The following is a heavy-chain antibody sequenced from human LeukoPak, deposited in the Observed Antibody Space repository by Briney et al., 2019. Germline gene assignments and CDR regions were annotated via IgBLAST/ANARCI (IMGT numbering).Heavy chain of an antibody. CDR2: IYYSGST. CDR1: GGSISSYY. J-gene: IGHJ4*02. V-gene: IGHV4-59*12. D-gene: IGHD4-17*01. CDR3: ARGDGDSRFDY. Sequence: PSETLSLTCTVSGGSISSYYWSWIRQPPGKGLEWIGNIYYSGSTYYNPSLKSRLTISVDTSKNQFSLKLTSVTAADTAVYYCARGDGDSRFDYWGQGTLVTVSS.